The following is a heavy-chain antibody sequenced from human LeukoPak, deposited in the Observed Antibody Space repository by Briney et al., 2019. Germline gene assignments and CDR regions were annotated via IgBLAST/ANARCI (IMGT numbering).Heavy chain of an antibody. CDR3: ARTPPAKYSSGWPFDY. Sequence: ASVKVSCKASGYTFTGYYMHWVRQAPGQGLEWMGWINPNSGGTNYAQKFQGRVTMTRDTSISTAYMELSRLRSDDTALYYCARTPPAKYSSGWPFDYWGQGTLVTVSS. V-gene: IGHV1-2*02. CDR1: GYTFTGYY. CDR2: INPNSGGT. D-gene: IGHD6-19*01. J-gene: IGHJ4*02.